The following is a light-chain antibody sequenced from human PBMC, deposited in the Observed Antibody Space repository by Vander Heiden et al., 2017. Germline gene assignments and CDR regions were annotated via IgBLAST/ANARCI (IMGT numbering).Light chain of an antibody. Sequence: DIQMTLFPSTLSASVGDKFTITCRASQSISSWLAWYRQKPGKAPKLLIYDASSLESGVPSSFSGSGSGTEFTLTISSLQPDDFATYYCQQDYSSPYTFGQGNKLEIK. CDR1: QSISSW. V-gene: IGKV1-5*01. CDR2: DAS. CDR3: QQDYSSPYT. J-gene: IGKJ2*01.